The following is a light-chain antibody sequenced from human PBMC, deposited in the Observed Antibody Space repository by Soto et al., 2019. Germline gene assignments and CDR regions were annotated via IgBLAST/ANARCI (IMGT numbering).Light chain of an antibody. CDR2: DVS. Sequence: QSVLTQPASVSGSPGQSITISCTGTSSDVGAYDYVSWYQQHPGEVPKLMIFDVSDRPSGVSNPFSGSKSGNTASLTISVLQAEGEADYYCRSFTTRTSYVFGTGTKLTVL. CDR3: RSFTTRTSYV. V-gene: IGLV2-14*03. J-gene: IGLJ1*01. CDR1: SSDVGAYDY.